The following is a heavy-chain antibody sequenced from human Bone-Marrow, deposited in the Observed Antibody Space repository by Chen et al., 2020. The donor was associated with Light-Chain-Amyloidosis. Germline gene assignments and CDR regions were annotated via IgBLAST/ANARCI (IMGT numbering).Heavy chain of an antibody. CDR3: AKDKGVDHFDY. V-gene: IGHV3-9*01. CDR1: GFTFHDYA. J-gene: IGHJ4*02. Sequence: EVQLVESGVGLVQPGRSLRLSCAASGFTFHDYAMHWVRQAPGKGLEWVSGISWNSGNIVYADSVKGRFTISRDNAKNSLYLQMNSLRAEDTAFYYCAKDKGVDHFDYWGQGTLVTVSS. D-gene: IGHD2-15*01. CDR2: ISWNSGNI.